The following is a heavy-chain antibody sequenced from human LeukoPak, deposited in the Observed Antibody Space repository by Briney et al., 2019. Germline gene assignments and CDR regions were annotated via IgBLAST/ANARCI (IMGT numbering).Heavy chain of an antibody. V-gene: IGHV3-30*18. CDR1: GFTFSSYG. D-gene: IGHD6-19*01. J-gene: IGHJ4*02. CDR2: ISYDGSNK. CDR3: AKGSIAVADVDYFDY. Sequence: GGSLRLSCAASGFTFSSYGMRWVRQAPGKGLEWVAVISYDGSNKYYADSVKGRFTISRDNSKNTLYLQMNSLRAEDTAVYYCAKGSIAVADVDYFDYWGQGTLVTVSS.